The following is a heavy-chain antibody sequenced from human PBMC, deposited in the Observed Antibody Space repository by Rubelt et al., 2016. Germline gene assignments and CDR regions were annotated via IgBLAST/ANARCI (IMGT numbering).Heavy chain of an antibody. Sequence: EVQLVESGGGLVQPGGSLRLSCAASGFTFSSYSMNWVRQAPGKGLEWVGRIKSNPDGGTVDYAAPVKGRFTISRDESKKTLYLQMNSLKTEDTAVYYCTKHDYEDMIAYWGQGTLVTVSS. CDR1: GFTFSSYS. V-gene: IGHV3-15*01. D-gene: IGHD4-17*01. CDR3: TKHDYEDMIAY. J-gene: IGHJ4*02. CDR2: IKSNPDGGTV.